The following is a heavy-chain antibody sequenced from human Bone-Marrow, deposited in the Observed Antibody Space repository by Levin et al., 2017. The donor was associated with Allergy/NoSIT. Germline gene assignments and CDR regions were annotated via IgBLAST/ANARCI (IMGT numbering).Heavy chain of an antibody. CDR3: ARGRIAAAIRGYFQH. J-gene: IGHJ1*01. D-gene: IGHD6-13*01. Sequence: QPAGSLRLSCAASGFTFSSYGMHWVRQAPGKGLEWVAVIWYDGSNKYYADSVKGRFTISRDNSKNTLYLQMNSLRAEDTAVYYCARGRIAAAIRGYFQHWGQGTLVTVSS. V-gene: IGHV3-33*01. CDR1: GFTFSSYG. CDR2: IWYDGSNK.